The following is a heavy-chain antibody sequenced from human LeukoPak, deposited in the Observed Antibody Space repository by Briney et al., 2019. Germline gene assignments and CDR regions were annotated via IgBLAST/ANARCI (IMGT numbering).Heavy chain of an antibody. CDR2: MRYDGSA. CDR3: ARGGEYSSEYNWFDP. Sequence: PSGTLSLTCIVSGGSISTHYWNWTRQPPGEGLEWIGYMRYDGSANYNPSIKSRVIISMDTSKNQLSLKLTSVTAADTAVYYCARGGEYSSEYNWFDPWGQGTLVTVSS. D-gene: IGHD6-25*01. CDR1: GGSISTHY. J-gene: IGHJ5*02. V-gene: IGHV4-59*11.